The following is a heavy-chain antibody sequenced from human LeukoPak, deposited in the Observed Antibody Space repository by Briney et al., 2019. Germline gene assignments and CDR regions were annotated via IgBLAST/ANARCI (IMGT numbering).Heavy chain of an antibody. J-gene: IGHJ6*02. D-gene: IGHD3-10*02. Sequence: ASVKVSCKASGYTFTSYDINWVRQATGQGLEWMGWMNPSSGNTGYAQKFQGRVSMARDTSISTAYMELSSLRSEDTAVYYCARGPVEAVFGVSTEDWGQGTTVTVSS. CDR3: ARGPVEAVFGVSTED. CDR2: MNPSSGNT. CDR1: GYTFTSYD. V-gene: IGHV1-8*01.